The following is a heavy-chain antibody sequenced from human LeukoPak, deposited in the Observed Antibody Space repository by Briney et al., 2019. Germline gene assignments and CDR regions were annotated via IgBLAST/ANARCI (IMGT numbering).Heavy chain of an antibody. D-gene: IGHD1-26*01. V-gene: IGHV4-59*01. Sequence: SEILSLTCTVSGGSISSYYWSWIRQPPGKGLEWIGYIYYSGSTSYNPSLKSRVTISVDTSKKQFSLKLSSVTAADTAFYYCARYIVSYPHDAFDIWGQGTMVTVSS. CDR2: IYYSGST. J-gene: IGHJ3*02. CDR3: ARYIVSYPHDAFDI. CDR1: GGSISSYY.